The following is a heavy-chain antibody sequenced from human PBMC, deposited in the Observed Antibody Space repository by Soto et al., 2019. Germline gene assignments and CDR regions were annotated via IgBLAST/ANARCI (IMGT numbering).Heavy chain of an antibody. D-gene: IGHD6-19*01. CDR1: GYTFTSYG. Sequence: ASVKVSCKASGYTFTSYGISWVRQAPGQGLEWMGWISAYNGNTNYAQKLQGRVTMTTDTSTSTAYMELRSLRSDDTAVYYCARDIGGGQWPPSASTMDVWGKGTTVTVSS. CDR3: ARDIGGGQWPPSASTMDV. V-gene: IGHV1-18*01. CDR2: ISAYNGNT. J-gene: IGHJ6*04.